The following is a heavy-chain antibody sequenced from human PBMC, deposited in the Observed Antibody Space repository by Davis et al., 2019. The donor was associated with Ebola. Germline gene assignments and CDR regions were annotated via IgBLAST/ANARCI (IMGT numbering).Heavy chain of an antibody. V-gene: IGHV1-46*01. CDR2: INPSGGTT. CDR1: GYIFSRYY. J-gene: IGHJ4*02. D-gene: IGHD3-3*01. Sequence: ASVKVSCKASGYIFSRYYMHWVRQAPGQGLEWMGIINPSGGTTSYAQKFQDRVSVTRDTSANTVYMDLSSLRSEDTALYFCARDAQDYWSGYYTGWGAVSPNHFDSWGQGTLVTVSS. CDR3: ARDAQDYWSGYYTGWGAVSPNHFDS.